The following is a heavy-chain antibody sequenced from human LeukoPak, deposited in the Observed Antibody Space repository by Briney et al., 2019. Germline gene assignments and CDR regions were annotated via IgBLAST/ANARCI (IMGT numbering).Heavy chain of an antibody. Sequence: GESLKISCKGSGYSFTSYLITWVRQMPVKGLEWMGRLDPSDSYTNYSPSFQGHVTISADKSISTAYLQWSSLKASDTAMYYCARRCSSNSCPFEYWGQGTLVTVSS. D-gene: IGHD2-2*01. CDR1: GYSFTSYL. CDR3: ARRCSSNSCPFEY. V-gene: IGHV5-10-1*01. J-gene: IGHJ4*02. CDR2: LDPSDSYT.